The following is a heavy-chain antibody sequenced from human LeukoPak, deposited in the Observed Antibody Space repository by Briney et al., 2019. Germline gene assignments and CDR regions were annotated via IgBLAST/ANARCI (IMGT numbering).Heavy chain of an antibody. CDR1: GDSISSSTTYF. J-gene: IGHJ4*02. V-gene: IGHV4-39*07. CDR2: VSYSGSA. D-gene: IGHD5-12*01. CDR3: ARVGYSGYDNRGSFDY. Sequence: PSETLSLTCTVSGDSISSSTTYFWGWIRQPPGKGLEWIGSVSYSGSAYYNPSLKSPVTISLDTSKSQFSLRLSSVTAADTAVYYCARVGYSGYDNRGSFDYWGQGTLVTVSS.